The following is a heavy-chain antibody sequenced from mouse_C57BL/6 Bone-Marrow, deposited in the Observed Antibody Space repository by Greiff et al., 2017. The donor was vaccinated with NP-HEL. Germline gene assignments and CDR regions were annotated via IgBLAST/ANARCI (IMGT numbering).Heavy chain of an antibody. CDR3: TLYGSSYCDY. CDR2: IDPENGDT. CDR1: GFNIKDDY. V-gene: IGHV14-4*01. D-gene: IGHD1-1*01. J-gene: IGHJ2*01. Sequence: VQLQQSGAELVRPGASVKLSCTASGFNIKDDYMHWVKQRPEQGLEWIGWIDPENGDTEYASKFQGKATITADTSSNTAYLQLSSLTSEDTAVYYCTLYGSSYCDYWGQGTTLTVSS.